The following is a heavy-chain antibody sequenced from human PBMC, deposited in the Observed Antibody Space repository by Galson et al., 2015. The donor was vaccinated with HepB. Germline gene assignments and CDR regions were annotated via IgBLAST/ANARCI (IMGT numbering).Heavy chain of an antibody. CDR3: ARVSMGGTFIDY. Sequence: SLRLSCAASGFTFSSYAMHWVRQAPGKGLEYVSGISSNGGSTYYAKSVKGRFTISRDNSKNTLYVQMGSLREEDMALYYCARVSMGGTFIDYWGQGTLVTVSS. CDR2: ISSNGGST. CDR1: GFTFSSYA. D-gene: IGHD2/OR15-2a*01. J-gene: IGHJ4*02. V-gene: IGHV3-64*01.